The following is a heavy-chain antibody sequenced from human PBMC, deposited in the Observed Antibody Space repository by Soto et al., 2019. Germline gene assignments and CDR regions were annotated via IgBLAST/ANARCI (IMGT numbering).Heavy chain of an antibody. Sequence: PGGALRLPRAASGFTLSSYSKNWVRQAPGKGLEWVSSISSSSSYIYYADSVKGRFTISRDNAKNSLYLQMNSLRAEDTAVYYCARDLPLPAFDIWGQGTMVTVSS. CDR3: ARDLPLPAFDI. V-gene: IGHV3-21*01. J-gene: IGHJ3*02. CDR2: ISSSSSYI. CDR1: GFTLSSYS.